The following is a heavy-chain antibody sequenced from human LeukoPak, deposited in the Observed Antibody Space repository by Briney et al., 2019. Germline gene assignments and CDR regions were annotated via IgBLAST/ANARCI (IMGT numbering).Heavy chain of an antibody. D-gene: IGHD3-22*01. J-gene: IGHJ4*02. Sequence: SETLSLTCTVSGGSISSYYWQWLRQPPGKGLEWIGYISYSGSPNYNPALKSRLTMSLHISNDQFSLNLNSVTTADTAVYYCARDRGYYDSSGELDYWGPGTLVTVSS. V-gene: IGHV4-59*01. CDR2: ISYSGSP. CDR3: ARDRGYYDSSGELDY. CDR1: GGSISSYY.